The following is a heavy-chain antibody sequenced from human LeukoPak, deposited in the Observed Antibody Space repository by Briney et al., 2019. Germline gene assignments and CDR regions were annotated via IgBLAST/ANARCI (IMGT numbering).Heavy chain of an antibody. J-gene: IGHJ6*02. CDR3: ARGGQHPSYCSGGSCYQRYYYYYYGMDV. CDR2: INHSGST. V-gene: IGHV4-39*07. CDR1: GGSISSSSHY. D-gene: IGHD2-15*01. Sequence: PSETLSLTCTVSGGSISSSSHYWSWIRQPPGKGLEWIGEINHSGSTNYNPSLKSRVTISVDTSKNQFSLKLSSVTAADTAVYYCARGGQHPSYCSGGSCYQRYYYYYYGMDVWGQGTTVTVSS.